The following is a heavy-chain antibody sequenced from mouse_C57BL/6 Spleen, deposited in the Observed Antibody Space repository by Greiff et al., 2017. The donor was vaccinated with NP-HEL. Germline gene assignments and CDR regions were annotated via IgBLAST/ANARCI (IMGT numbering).Heavy chain of an antibody. CDR2: IDPSDSAT. CDR1: GYTFTSYW. D-gene: IGHD1-1*01. V-gene: IGHV1-52*01. J-gene: IGHJ1*03. Sequence: QVQLQQPGAELVRPGSSVKLSCKASGYTFTSYWMHWVKQRPIQGLEWIGNIDPSDSATHYTQTFKDKATLTVDKSSSTAYMQLSSLTSEDAAVYYCARVPYYYGSSYWYFDVWGTGTTVTVAS. CDR3: ARVPYYYGSSYWYFDV.